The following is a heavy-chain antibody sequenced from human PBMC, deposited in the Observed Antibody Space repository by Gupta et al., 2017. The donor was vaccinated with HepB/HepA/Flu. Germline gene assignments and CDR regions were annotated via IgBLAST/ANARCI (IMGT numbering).Heavy chain of an antibody. Sequence: EVQLLESGGGSVQPGGSLRLSCTASGFTFGSYAMGWVRQAPGKGLEWVSIISGTGISTYYADSVKGRFTISRDNSKNTLYLQMNSLRAEDTAEYYCAKFNSRTYSLIYFYAYYMDVWGKGTTVTVSS. CDR2: ISGTGIST. J-gene: IGHJ6*03. D-gene: IGHD1-26*01. CDR1: GFTFGSYA. V-gene: IGHV3-23*01. CDR3: AKFNSRTYSLIYFYAYYMDV.